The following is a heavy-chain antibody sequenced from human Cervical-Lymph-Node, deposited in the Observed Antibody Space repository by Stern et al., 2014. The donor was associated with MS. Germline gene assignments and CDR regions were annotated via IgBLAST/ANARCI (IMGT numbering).Heavy chain of an antibody. J-gene: IGHJ5*02. Sequence: QLQLQESGPGLVKPSETLSLTCTVSGGSISGSNYHWGWIRQPPGKGLAWIASIYYSGTTNHNPSIKSRFPISVDTSKNQFSLKRGSVTATDTAVYYCARQGARYDVLTACSASWGQGTLVTVSS. CDR2: IYYSGTT. CDR1: GGSISGSNYH. CDR3: ARQGARYDVLTACSAS. D-gene: IGHD3-9*01. V-gene: IGHV4-39*01.